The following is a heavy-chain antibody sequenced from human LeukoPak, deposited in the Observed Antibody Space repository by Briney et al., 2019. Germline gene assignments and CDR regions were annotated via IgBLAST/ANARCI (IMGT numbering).Heavy chain of an antibody. CDR2: IYYSGST. D-gene: IGHD6-13*01. V-gene: IGHV4-28*01. Sequence: SETLTLTCAVSGYSISSSNWWGWIRQPPGKGLEWIGYIYYSGSTYYNPSLKSRVTMSVDTSKNQFSLKLSSVTAVDTAVYYCARWTAAGTGGFDYWGQGTLVTVSS. CDR1: GYSISSSNW. J-gene: IGHJ4*02. CDR3: ARWTAAGTGGFDY.